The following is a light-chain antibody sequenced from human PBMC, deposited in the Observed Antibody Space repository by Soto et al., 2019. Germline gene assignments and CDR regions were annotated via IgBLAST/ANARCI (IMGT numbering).Light chain of an antibody. CDR1: QDINNY. CDR2: DAS. CDR3: QQSYSTPRST. V-gene: IGKV1-17*03. J-gene: IGKJ5*01. Sequence: DVELSQSPYAVCASVGDRVTITGRASQDINNYLAWFQQKPGKVPKRLIFDASSLQSGVPSRFSGSGSGTDFTLTSSRLQPEDFATYYSQQSYSTPRSTFGQGTRLEIK.